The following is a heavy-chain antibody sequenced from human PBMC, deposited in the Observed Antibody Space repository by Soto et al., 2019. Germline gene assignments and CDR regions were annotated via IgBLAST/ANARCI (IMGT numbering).Heavy chain of an antibody. CDR2: IRSKANSYAT. D-gene: IGHD1-1*01. CDR1: GFTFSGSA. Sequence: EVQLVESGGGLVQPGGSLKLSCAASGFTFSGSAMHWVRQASGKGLEWVGRIRSKANSYATAYAASVKGRFTISRDDSKYTAYLQMNSLKTEDTAVYYCTRPQLERRPGYYYYGMDVLGQGTTVTVSS. V-gene: IGHV3-73*02. J-gene: IGHJ6*02. CDR3: TRPQLERRPGYYYYGMDV.